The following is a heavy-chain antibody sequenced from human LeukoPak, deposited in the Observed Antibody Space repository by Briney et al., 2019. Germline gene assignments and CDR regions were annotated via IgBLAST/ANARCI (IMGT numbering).Heavy chain of an antibody. CDR2: FYSGGST. D-gene: IGHD3-16*01. Sequence: AGRCLRLSCAASGFTLSIFWMICVRRSPRKGREGVSVFYSGGSTYYADSVKGRFTISRDNSKNTLYLQMNSLRAEDTAVYYCARDRAMGVGAFDIWGQGTMVTVSS. V-gene: IGHV3-66*02. J-gene: IGHJ3*02. CDR3: ARDRAMGVGAFDI. CDR1: GFTLSIFW.